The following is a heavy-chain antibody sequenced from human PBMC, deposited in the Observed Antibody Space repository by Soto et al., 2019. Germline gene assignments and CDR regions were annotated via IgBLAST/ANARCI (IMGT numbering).Heavy chain of an antibody. CDR2: IIPIFGTA. J-gene: IGHJ4*02. V-gene: IGHV1-69*01. CDR3: ARLGSTDYDIFSLDY. CDR1: GCTFSSYA. Sequence: QVQLVQSGAEVKKPGSSVKVSCKASGCTFSSYAISWVRQAPGQGLEWMGGIIPIFGTANYAQKFQGRVTITADESTSTASIELRSLRSEDTAVYYCARLGSTDYDIFSLDYWGQGTLVTVSS. D-gene: IGHD3-9*01.